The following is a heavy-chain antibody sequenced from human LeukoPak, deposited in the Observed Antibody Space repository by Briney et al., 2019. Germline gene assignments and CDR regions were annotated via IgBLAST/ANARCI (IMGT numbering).Heavy chain of an antibody. Sequence: GGSLRLSCAASGFTFSTYAMSWVRHAPRKGLEWVSGISGSGGSTYYADSVKGRFTISRDNSKNSLYLQMNSLRAEDTALYYCAKDTSLGYSGSYTFDYWGQGTLVTVSS. J-gene: IGHJ4*02. CDR1: GFTFSTYA. CDR3: AKDTSLGYSGSYTFDY. V-gene: IGHV3-23*01. D-gene: IGHD1-26*01. CDR2: ISGSGGST.